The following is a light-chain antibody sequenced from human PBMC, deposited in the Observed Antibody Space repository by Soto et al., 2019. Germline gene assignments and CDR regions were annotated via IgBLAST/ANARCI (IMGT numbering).Light chain of an antibody. CDR1: QSLLQSDSNNY. J-gene: IGKJ4*01. Sequence: DIVMTQSPLSLPVTPGEPASISCRSSQSLLQSDSNNYLDWYLQKPGQSPHLLIYLGSNRASGVPDTFSGSGSGIDFTLQISRVEAEDVGIYYCMQALQTPLTFGGGTKVDIK. CDR2: LGS. CDR3: MQALQTPLT. V-gene: IGKV2-28*01.